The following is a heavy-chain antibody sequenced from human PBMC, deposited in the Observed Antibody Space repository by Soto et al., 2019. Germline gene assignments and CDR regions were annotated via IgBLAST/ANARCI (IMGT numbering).Heavy chain of an antibody. V-gene: IGHV4-4*02. J-gene: IGHJ4*02. CDR3: ASARESRSYFDY. Sequence: QVQLQESGPGLVKPSGTLSLTCAVSGGSISSSNWWSWVRQPPGKGLEWIGEIYHSGSTNYNPSPKSRVTISVDQSKNQFSLKLSSVTAAETAVYYCASARESRSYFDYWGQGTLVTVSS. CDR2: IYHSGST. CDR1: GGSISSSNW.